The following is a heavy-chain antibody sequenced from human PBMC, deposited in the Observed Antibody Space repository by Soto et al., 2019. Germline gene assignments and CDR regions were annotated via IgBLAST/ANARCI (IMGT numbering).Heavy chain of an antibody. D-gene: IGHD5-18*01. Sequence: ASVKVSCKASGYTFTGYYMHWVRQAPGQGLEWMGWINPNSGGTNYAQKFQGWVTMTRDTSISTAYMELSRLRSDDTAVYYCARDPHTAMVHGYYYYGMDVWGQGTTVTVSS. CDR1: GYTFTGYY. J-gene: IGHJ6*02. V-gene: IGHV1-2*04. CDR3: ARDPHTAMVHGYYYYGMDV. CDR2: INPNSGGT.